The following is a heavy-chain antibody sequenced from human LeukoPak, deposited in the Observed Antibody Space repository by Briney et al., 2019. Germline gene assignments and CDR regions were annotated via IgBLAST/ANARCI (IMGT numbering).Heavy chain of an antibody. Sequence: SETLSLTCTVSGGSISSYYWSWIRQPPGKGLEWIGYIYYSGSTNYNPSLKSRVTMSVDTSKNQFSLKLSSVTAADTAVYYCARGTTVVTEFGYWGQGTLVTVSS. V-gene: IGHV4-59*12. J-gene: IGHJ4*02. D-gene: IGHD4-23*01. CDR2: IYYSGST. CDR3: ARGTTVVTEFGY. CDR1: GGSISSYY.